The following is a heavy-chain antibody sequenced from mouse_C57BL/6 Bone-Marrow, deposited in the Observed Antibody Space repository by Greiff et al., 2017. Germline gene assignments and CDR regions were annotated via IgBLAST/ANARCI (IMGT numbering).Heavy chain of an antibody. J-gene: IGHJ4*01. CDR2: INPNYGTT. V-gene: IGHV1-39*01. CDR1: GYSFTDYN. CDR3: ARYPITTVVATDAMDY. D-gene: IGHD1-1*01. Sequence: EVQLQESGPELVKPGASVKISCKASGYSFTDYNMNWVKQSTGKSLEWIGVINPNYGTTSYNQKFKGKATLTVDQSSSTAYMQLNSLTSEDSAVYYCARYPITTVVATDAMDYWGQGTSVTVSS.